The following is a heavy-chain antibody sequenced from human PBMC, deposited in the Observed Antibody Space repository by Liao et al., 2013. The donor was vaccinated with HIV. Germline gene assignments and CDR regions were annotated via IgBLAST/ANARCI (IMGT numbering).Heavy chain of an antibody. Sequence: QVQLQESAPGLVKPSETLSLTCTVSGGSISTHYWGWLRQPAGKGLEWIGHTYSSGIANYNPSLWSRVTMSLDTSKNRFSLKLNSVTAADTAVYFCARGLYYYDSRSYLNWYFDLWGRWHPGHCLL. V-gene: IGHV4-4*07. CDR1: GGSISTHY. J-gene: IGHJ2*01. D-gene: IGHD3-22*01. CDR3: ARGLYYYDSRSYLNWYFDL. CDR2: TYSSGIA.